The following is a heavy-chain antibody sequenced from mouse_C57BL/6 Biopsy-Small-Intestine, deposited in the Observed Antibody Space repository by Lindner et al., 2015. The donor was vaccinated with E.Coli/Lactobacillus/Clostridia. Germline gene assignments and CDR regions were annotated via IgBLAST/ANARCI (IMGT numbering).Heavy chain of an antibody. CDR1: GFNIKDDY. J-gene: IGHJ3*01. D-gene: IGHD2-14*01. CDR3: AREGYRYEAWFAY. CDR2: IDPANGNT. V-gene: IGHV14-3*01. Sequence: VQLQESGAELVRPGASVKLSCTASGFNIKDDYMHWVKQRPEQGLEWIGRIDPANGNTKYAPKFQDKATLTADTSSNTAYLQLSSLTSEDTAVYYCAREGYRYEAWFAYWGQGTLVTVSA.